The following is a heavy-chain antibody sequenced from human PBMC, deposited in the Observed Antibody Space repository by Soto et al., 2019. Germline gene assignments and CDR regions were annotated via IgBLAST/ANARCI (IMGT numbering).Heavy chain of an antibody. V-gene: IGHV4-31*03. CDR3: ARYRESRYLSYCRGGSCYSDYYYYYMDV. Sequence: QVQLQESGPGLVKPSQTLSLTCTVSGGSISSGGYYWSWIRQHPGKGLEWIGYIYYSGSTYYNPSLKSRVTISVDPSNNRFSLKTSSVTAGVTAVYYGARYRESRYLSYCRGGSCYSDYYYYYMDVWGKGTTVTVSS. D-gene: IGHD2-15*01. CDR1: GGSISSGGYY. J-gene: IGHJ6*03. CDR2: IYYSGST.